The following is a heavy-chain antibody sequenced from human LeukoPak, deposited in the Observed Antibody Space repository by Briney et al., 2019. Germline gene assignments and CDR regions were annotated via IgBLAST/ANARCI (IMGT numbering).Heavy chain of an antibody. Sequence: SETLSLTCTVSCGSLSSSSYYWGWIRQPPGKGLEWNGSIYYSGSTYYNPSLKSRITISVDTSKNQFSLKLSSVTAADTAVYYCARPAENDAFDIWGQGTMVTVSS. V-gene: IGHV4-39*01. J-gene: IGHJ3*02. CDR1: CGSLSSSSYY. CDR3: ARPAENDAFDI. CDR2: IYYSGST.